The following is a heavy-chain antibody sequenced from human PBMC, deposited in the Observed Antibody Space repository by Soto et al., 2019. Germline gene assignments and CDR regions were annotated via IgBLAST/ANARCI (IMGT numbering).Heavy chain of an antibody. J-gene: IGHJ6*02. CDR3: AKALTTGLYYSYYYGLDV. V-gene: IGHV3-23*01. CDR2: ITDTGGDT. D-gene: IGHD4-4*01. CDR1: GITFGSRA. Sequence: GGSLRLSCVASGITFGSRAMSWVRQAPGEGLEWVSTITDTGGDTKYADSVRGGFTISRDNSKNTLYLQINSLRVEDTAVYFCAKALTTGLYYSYYYGLDVWGQGTTVTVSS.